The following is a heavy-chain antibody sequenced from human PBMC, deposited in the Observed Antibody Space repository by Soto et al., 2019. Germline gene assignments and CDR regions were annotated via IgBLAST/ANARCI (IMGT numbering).Heavy chain of an antibody. J-gene: IGHJ6*02. D-gene: IGHD6-6*01. CDR3: ARVPYSSSGFYYYYGMDV. CDR1: GGTFSSYA. CDR2: IIPIFGTA. Sequence: QVQLVQSGAEVKKPGSSVKVSCKASGGTFSSYAISWVRQAPGQGLEWMGGIIPIFGTANYAQKFQGRVTIIADESTSTAYMELSSLRSEDTAVYYCARVPYSSSGFYYYYGMDVWGQGTTVTVSS. V-gene: IGHV1-69*01.